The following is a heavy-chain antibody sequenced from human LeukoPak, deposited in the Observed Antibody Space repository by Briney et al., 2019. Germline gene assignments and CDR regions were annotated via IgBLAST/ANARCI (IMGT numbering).Heavy chain of an antibody. CDR2: IKHDGSER. CDR1: GFTFTRYW. CDR3: ARGHSSGWYDQYYFDH. V-gene: IGHV3-7*01. Sequence: GGSLRLSCAASGFTFTRYWMTWVRQAPGKGLEWMANIKHDGSERDYVDSVKGRFTISRDNAKNSVYLQMNSLRAEDTAVYYCARGHSSGWYDQYYFDHWGQGTPVTVSS. D-gene: IGHD6-19*01. J-gene: IGHJ4*02.